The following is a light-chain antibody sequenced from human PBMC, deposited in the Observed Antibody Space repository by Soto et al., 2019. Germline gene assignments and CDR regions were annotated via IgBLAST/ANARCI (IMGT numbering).Light chain of an antibody. V-gene: IGKV3-15*01. Sequence: EIVVTQSPATLSVSPGERATLSCRASQSVGNNFAGYEQNPGQAPRLLIFSTSTRATGVPARFSGSGSGTEFTLTISSLQSEGFAVYYCQQYGDWPLTFGRGAKGEIE. J-gene: IGKJ4*01. CDR2: STS. CDR3: QQYGDWPLT. CDR1: QSVGNN.